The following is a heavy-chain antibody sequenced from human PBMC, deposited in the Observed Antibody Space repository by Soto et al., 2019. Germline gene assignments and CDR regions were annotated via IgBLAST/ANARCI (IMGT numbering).Heavy chain of an antibody. CDR3: ARDIPAAGFDP. D-gene: IGHD6-13*01. CDR2: ISAYNGNT. V-gene: IGHV1-18*04. Sequence: GASVKVSCKASGYTFTSYGISWVRQAPGQGLEWMGWISAYNGNTNYAQKLKGRVNMTTDTSTSTAYMELRSLRSDDTAVYYCARDIPAAGFDPWGQGTLVTVSS. J-gene: IGHJ5*02. CDR1: GYTFTSYG.